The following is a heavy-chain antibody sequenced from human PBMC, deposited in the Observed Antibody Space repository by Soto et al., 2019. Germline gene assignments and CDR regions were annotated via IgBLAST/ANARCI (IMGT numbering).Heavy chain of an antibody. V-gene: IGHV3-66*01. CDR2: IYSGGST. D-gene: IGHD3-3*01. CDR3: AAEGDFWSGYPH. CDR1: GFTVSSNY. Sequence: PGGSPRLSCAASGFTVSSNYMSWVRQAPGKGLEWVSVIYSGGSTYYADSVKGRFTISRDNSKNTLYLQMNSLRAEDTAVYYCAAEGDFWSGYPHWGQGTLVTVSS. J-gene: IGHJ4*02.